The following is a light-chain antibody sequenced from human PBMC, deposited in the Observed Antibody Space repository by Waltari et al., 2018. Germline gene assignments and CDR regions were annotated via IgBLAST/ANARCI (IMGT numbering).Light chain of an antibody. CDR2: KDS. CDR3: QSTDSSGSYRV. CDR1: ALPKHY. J-gene: IGLJ2*01. V-gene: IGLV3-25*03. Sequence: SYELTQPPSVSVSPGQTARITCSGDALPKHYAYWFQQKPGQAPVLVICKDSDRPSGIHERFSGSSSGTTVTLTISGVQAEDEADYYCQSTDSSGSYRVFGGGTKLTVL.